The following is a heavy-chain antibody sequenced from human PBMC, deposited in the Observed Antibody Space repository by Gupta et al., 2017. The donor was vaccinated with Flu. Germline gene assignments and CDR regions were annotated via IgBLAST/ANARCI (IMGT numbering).Heavy chain of an antibody. CDR1: RFSFSIYS. V-gene: IGHV3-23*01. D-gene: IGHD2-15*01. Sequence: EVYLSESGGGLVQPGGSLRPSCAASRFSFSIYSMSWVRQAPGKGLEWVSYISANGSSAIYADSVKGRFTISRDNSKNTVSLQMNSLRADDTAVYYCTKDCGGGSCYPTPDFWGQGTLVTVSS. J-gene: IGHJ4*02. CDR3: TKDCGGGSCYPTPDF. CDR2: ISANGSSA.